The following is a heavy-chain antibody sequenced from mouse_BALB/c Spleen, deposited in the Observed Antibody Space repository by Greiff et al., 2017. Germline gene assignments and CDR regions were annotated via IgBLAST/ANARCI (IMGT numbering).Heavy chain of an antibody. CDR2: ISDGGSYT. D-gene: IGHD1-1*01. J-gene: IGHJ1*01. CDR1: GFTFSDYY. V-gene: IGHV5-4*02. Sequence: EVMLVESGGGLVKPGGSLKLSCAASGFTFSDYYMYWVRQTPEKRLEWVATISDGGSYTYYPDSVKGRFTISRDNAKNNLYLQMSSLKSEDTAMYYCARDSLITTVVDWYFDVWGAGTTVTVSS. CDR3: ARDSLITTVVDWYFDV.